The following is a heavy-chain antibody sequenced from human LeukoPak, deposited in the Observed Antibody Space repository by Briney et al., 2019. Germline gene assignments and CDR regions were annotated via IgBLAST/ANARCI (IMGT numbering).Heavy chain of an antibody. D-gene: IGHD3-10*01. V-gene: IGHV3-11*01. CDR3: ARDPRYLLLNYYYYYMDV. J-gene: IGHJ6*03. CDR1: GFTFSDSY. Sequence: GGSLRLSCAASGFTFSDSYMTWVRQAPGKGVEWVAYISGSGHDINYSDSVKGRFTISRDNAKNSLYLQMSSLRSEDTAVYYCARDPRYLLLNYYYYYMDVWGKGTTVTVSS. CDR2: ISGSGHDI.